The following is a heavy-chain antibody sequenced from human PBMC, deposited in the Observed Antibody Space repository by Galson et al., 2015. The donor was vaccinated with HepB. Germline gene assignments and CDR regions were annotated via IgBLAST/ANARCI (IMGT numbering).Heavy chain of an antibody. Sequence: SLRLSCAASGFTFRSYGMHWVRQAPGKGLEWVAVMSFDGRNKYYADSVKGQFTISRDNSKNTLYLQMNSLRAEDTAVYYCAKDLAYGPGSYYLGGGDSGSYNLGGGHYYYHYGMDVWGQGTTVTVSS. CDR2: MSFDGRNK. CDR3: AKDLAYGPGSYYLGGGDSGSYNLGGGHYYYHYGMDV. D-gene: IGHD3-10*01. CDR1: GFTFRSYG. V-gene: IGHV3-30*18. J-gene: IGHJ6*02.